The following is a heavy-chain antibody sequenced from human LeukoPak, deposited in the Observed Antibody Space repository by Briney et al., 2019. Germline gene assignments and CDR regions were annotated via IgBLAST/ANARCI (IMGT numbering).Heavy chain of an antibody. Sequence: GGSLRLSCAASGFSFSNAWMSWVRQAPGKGLEWVGRIKSKTDGGTTDDAAPVKGRFTISRDYSKNTLYLQMNSLKTEDTAVYYCTTGYYYDSGGYYLFDYWGQGTLVTVSS. D-gene: IGHD3-22*01. V-gene: IGHV3-15*01. CDR3: TTGYYYDSGGYYLFDY. CDR2: IKSKTDGGTT. CDR1: GFSFSNAW. J-gene: IGHJ4*02.